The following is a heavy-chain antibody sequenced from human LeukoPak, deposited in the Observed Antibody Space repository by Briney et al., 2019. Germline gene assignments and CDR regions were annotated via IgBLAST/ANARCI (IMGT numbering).Heavy chain of an antibody. Sequence: GASVKVSCKASGYTFTSYGISWVRQAPGQGLEWMGWISAYNGNTNYAQKLQGRVTMTTDTPTSTAYMELRSLRSDDTAVYYCARGGVTMVRGVIVYYYYDYMDVWGKGTTVTVSS. CDR2: ISAYNGNT. D-gene: IGHD3-10*01. CDR1: GYTFTSYG. J-gene: IGHJ6*03. V-gene: IGHV1-18*01. CDR3: ARGGVTMVRGVIVYYYYDYMDV.